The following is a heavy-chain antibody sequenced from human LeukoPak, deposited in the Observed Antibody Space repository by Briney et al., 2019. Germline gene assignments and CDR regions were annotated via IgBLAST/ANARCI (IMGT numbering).Heavy chain of an antibody. CDR3: AAEGGGGYFHPSWFDF. CDR1: GFTVSSNY. D-gene: IGHD1-26*01. J-gene: IGHJ5*01. CDR2: IYSGGST. V-gene: IGHV3-66*01. Sequence: GGSLRLSCAASGFTVSSNYMSWVRQAPGKGLEWVSVIYSGGSTYYADSVKGRFTISRDNSKNTLYLQMSSLRVEDTAVYYCAAEGGGGYFHPSWFDFWGQGTLVTVSS.